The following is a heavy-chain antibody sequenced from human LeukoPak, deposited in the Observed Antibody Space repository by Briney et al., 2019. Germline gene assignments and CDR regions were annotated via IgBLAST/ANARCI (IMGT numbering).Heavy chain of an antibody. CDR3: ARGDTAMGGDY. J-gene: IGHJ4*02. D-gene: IGHD5-18*01. CDR1: GFTFSSYS. Sequence: GGSLRLSCAASGFTFSSYSMNWVRQAPGKGLEWVSVIYSGGSTYCADSVKGRFTISRDNSKNTLYLQMNSLRAEDTAVYYCARGDTAMGGDYWGQGTLVTVSS. V-gene: IGHV3-53*01. CDR2: IYSGGST.